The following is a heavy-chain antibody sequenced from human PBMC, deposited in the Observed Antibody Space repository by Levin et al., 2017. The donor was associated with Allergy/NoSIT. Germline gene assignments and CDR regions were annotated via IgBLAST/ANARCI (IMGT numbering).Heavy chain of an antibody. CDR1: GLIFSDYG. J-gene: IGHJ4*02. CDR3: AKTLRI. Sequence: PGESLKISCAASGLIFSDYGMSWVRQAPGKGLQWVSSISDSGDKTYYADSVKGRFTISRDNSVNTLYLQMSSLRVEDTAVYYCAKTLRIGGQGTLVTVSS. D-gene: IGHD2-15*01. CDR2: ISDSGDKT. V-gene: IGHV3-23*01.